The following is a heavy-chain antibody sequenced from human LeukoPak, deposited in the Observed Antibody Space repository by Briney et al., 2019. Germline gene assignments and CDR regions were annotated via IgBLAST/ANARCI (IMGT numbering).Heavy chain of an antibody. CDR3: AREVLVYTAMVGFDP. Sequence: GRSLRLSCAASGFTFTSYALHWVRQAPGKGLEWVAVIWYDGSNKYYADSVKGRFTISRDNSKNTLYLQMNSLRGEDTAVYYCAREVLVYTAMVGFDPWGQGTLVTVSS. CDR2: IWYDGSNK. J-gene: IGHJ5*02. D-gene: IGHD5-18*01. CDR1: GFTFTSYA. V-gene: IGHV3-33*08.